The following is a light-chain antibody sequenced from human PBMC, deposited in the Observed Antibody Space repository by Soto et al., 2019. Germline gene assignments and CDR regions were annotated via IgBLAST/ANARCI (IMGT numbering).Light chain of an antibody. J-gene: IGLJ2*01. CDR3: CSKAGTSTAV. Sequence: QSALTQPRSVSGSPGQSVTISCTGTSSDVGRYDYVSWYQHHPGKAPKLLIYDVNKWPSGVPDRFSGSKSGNTASLSISGLQAEDEADYYWCSKAGTSTAVFGGGTKVTVL. CDR1: SSDVGRYDY. CDR2: DVN. V-gene: IGLV2-11*01.